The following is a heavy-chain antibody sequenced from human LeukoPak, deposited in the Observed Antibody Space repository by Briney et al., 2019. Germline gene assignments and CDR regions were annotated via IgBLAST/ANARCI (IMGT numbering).Heavy chain of an antibody. V-gene: IGHV3-33*08. D-gene: IGHD3-3*01. CDR3: AREGFWSGSQYYYYGMDV. CDR2: IWYDGSNK. Sequence: GGSLRLSCTASTLTLNNYWMSWVRQAPGKGLEWVALIWYDGSNKNYADSVKGRFTISRDNSKNTLDLQMNSLRAEDTAVYYCAREGFWSGSQYYYYGMDVWGQGTTVTVSS. J-gene: IGHJ6*02. CDR1: TLTLNNYW.